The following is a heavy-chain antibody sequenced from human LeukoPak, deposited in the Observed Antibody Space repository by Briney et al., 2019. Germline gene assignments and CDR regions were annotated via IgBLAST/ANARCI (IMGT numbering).Heavy chain of an antibody. Sequence: SETLSLTCAVYGGSFSSYYWGWVRQPPGKGLEWIGSIYYNGGTYYNPSLKSRLTISVDTSKNQFSLNLRSVTAADTAVYYCATEISYWGQGTLVTVSS. CDR1: GGSFSSYY. CDR2: IYYNGGT. J-gene: IGHJ4*02. V-gene: IGHV4-39*02. CDR3: ATEISY.